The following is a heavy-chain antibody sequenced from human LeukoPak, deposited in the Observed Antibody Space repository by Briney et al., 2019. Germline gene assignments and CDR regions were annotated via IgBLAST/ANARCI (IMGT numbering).Heavy chain of an antibody. J-gene: IGHJ6*04. D-gene: IGHD3-16*01. CDR1: RFTFSIYW. V-gene: IGHV3-7*01. CDR2: IDQDGSGK. CDR3: ARVLWVPTYPGMDV. Sequence: PGGSLRLSCAASRFTFSIYWMTWVRQAPGKGLEWVATIDQDGSGKYYVDSLKGRFTISRDNAKKSLDLEMNSLRAEDTAVYYCARVLWVPTYPGMDVWGKGTTVTVSS.